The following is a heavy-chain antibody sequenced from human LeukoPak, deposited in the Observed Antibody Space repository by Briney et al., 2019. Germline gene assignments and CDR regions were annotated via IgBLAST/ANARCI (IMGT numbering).Heavy chain of an antibody. CDR2: IDPSDSYT. Sequence: GESLKISCKGSGYSFTSYWISWVRRMPGKGLEWMGRIDPSDSYTNYSPSFQGHVTISADKSISTAYLQWSSLKASDTAMYYCSLRDDAFDIWGQGTMVTVSS. J-gene: IGHJ3*02. D-gene: IGHD3-16*01. CDR3: SLRDDAFDI. CDR1: GYSFTSYW. V-gene: IGHV5-10-1*01.